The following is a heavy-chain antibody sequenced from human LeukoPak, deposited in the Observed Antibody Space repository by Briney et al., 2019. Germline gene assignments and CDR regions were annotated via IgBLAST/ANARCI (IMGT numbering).Heavy chain of an antibody. CDR2: ISGSGGST. D-gene: IGHD3-22*01. J-gene: IGHJ3*01. CDR3: AKNHDSNGYHTDDAFDV. CDR1: GFTFSSYG. V-gene: IGHV3-23*01. Sequence: GGSLRLSCAASGFTFSSYGMSWVRQAPGKGLEWVSAISGSGGSTYYADSVKGRFTISRDNSKNTLYLQMNSLRAEDTAIYYCAKNHDSNGYHTDDAFDVWGQGTMVTISS.